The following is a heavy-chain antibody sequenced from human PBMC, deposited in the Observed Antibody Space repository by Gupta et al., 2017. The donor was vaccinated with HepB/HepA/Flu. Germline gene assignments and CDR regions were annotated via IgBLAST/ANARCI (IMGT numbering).Heavy chain of an antibody. CDR3: ARDCDSNTCYSAEY. CDR2: VKQDGSEK. Sequence: EVQLVESGGGLVQPGGSLRLSCAASGFTFSNYWMSWVRQAPGKGLEWVANVKQDGSEKYYVDSVKGRFSISRDNAKNSLYLQMNSLRAEDTAVYYCARDCDSNTCYSAEYWGQGTLVTVSS. J-gene: IGHJ4*02. V-gene: IGHV3-7*01. CDR1: GFTFSNYW. D-gene: IGHD2/OR15-2a*01.